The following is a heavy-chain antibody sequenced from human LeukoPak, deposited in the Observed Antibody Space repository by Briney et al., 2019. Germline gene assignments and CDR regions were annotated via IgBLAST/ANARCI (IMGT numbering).Heavy chain of an antibody. Sequence: SETLSLTCAVYGGSFSGYYWSWIRQPPGKGLEWIGEINHSGSTNYNPSLKSRVTISVDTSKNQFSLKLSSVTAADTAVYYCARLWYGSSVDYWGQGTLVTVSS. CDR2: INHSGST. CDR1: GGSFSGYY. D-gene: IGHD6-6*01. CDR3: ARLWYGSSVDY. V-gene: IGHV4-34*01. J-gene: IGHJ4*02.